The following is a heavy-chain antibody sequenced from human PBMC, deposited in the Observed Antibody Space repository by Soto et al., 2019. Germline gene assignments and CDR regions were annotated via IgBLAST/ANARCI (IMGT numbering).Heavy chain of an antibody. Sequence: QVQLVESGGGVVQPGRSLRLSCAVSGFTFSDFGMHWVRQAPGKGLHWVAVISYDGTEKYYADSVKGRFTISRDNSKNTLYLQMNNVRAEDTSVYYCASVAGTGSFFYYAMDVWGQGTTVTVPS. CDR3: ASVAGTGSFFYYAMDV. V-gene: IGHV3-30*03. CDR2: ISYDGTEK. J-gene: IGHJ6*02. D-gene: IGHD6-19*01. CDR1: GFTFSDFG.